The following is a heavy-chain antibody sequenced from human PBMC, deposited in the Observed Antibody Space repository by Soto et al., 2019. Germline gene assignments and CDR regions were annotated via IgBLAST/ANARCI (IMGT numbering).Heavy chain of an antibody. Sequence: PGGSLRLSCAASGFTFSSYAMSWVRQAPGKGLEWVSAISGSGGSTYYADSVKGRFTISRDNSKNTLYLQMNSLRAEDTAVYYCARGTYYDILTATPNYYYGMDVWGQGTTVTVSS. CDR1: GFTFSSYA. V-gene: IGHV3-23*01. J-gene: IGHJ6*02. CDR3: ARGTYYDILTATPNYYYGMDV. D-gene: IGHD3-9*01. CDR2: ISGSGGST.